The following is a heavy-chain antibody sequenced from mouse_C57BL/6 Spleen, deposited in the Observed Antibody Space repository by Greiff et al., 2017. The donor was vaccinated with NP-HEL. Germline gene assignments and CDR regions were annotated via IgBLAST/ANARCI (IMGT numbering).Heavy chain of an antibody. Sequence: QVQLQQSGPELVKPGASVKLSCKASGYAFSSSWMNWVKQRPGKGLEWIGRIYPGDGDTNYNGKFKGKATLTADKSSSTAYMQLSSLTSEDSAVYFCARGGYWYFDVWGTGTTVTVSS. CDR3: ARGGYWYFDV. J-gene: IGHJ1*03. CDR1: GYAFSSSW. V-gene: IGHV1-82*01. CDR2: IYPGDGDT.